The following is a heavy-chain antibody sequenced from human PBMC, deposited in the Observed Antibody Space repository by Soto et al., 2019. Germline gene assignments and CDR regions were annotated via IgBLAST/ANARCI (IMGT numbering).Heavy chain of an antibody. V-gene: IGHV3-23*01. Sequence: PGGSLRLSCAASGFSFSSYAMSWVRQAPGKGLEWVSAISGSGGSTNYADSVKGRFTISRDNSKNTLYLQMNSLRAEDTAVYYCAQGDYTMRTFGGLKWHYWSQGTLATVSS. CDR3: AQGDYTMRTFGGLKWHY. J-gene: IGHJ4*02. D-gene: IGHD3-16*01. CDR2: ISGSGGST. CDR1: GFSFSSYA.